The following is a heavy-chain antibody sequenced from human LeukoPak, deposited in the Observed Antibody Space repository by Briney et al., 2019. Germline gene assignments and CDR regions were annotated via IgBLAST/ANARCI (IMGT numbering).Heavy chain of an antibody. CDR2: IYCSGST. CDR3: ARYSTSSGWFDP. Sequence: SETLSLTCTVSGGSISSSTYYWVWIRQPPGKGLEWIGSIYCSGSTYYNPSLKSRVTISVDTSKNQFSLKLSSVTAADTAVYYCARYSTSSGWFDPWGQGTLVTVSS. V-gene: IGHV4-39*01. D-gene: IGHD6-6*01. J-gene: IGHJ5*02. CDR1: GGSISSSTYY.